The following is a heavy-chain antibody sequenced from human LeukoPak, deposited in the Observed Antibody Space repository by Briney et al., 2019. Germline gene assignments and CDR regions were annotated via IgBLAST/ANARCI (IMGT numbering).Heavy chain of an antibody. V-gene: IGHV1-69*04. CDR1: GGTFSSYA. CDR3: ARDQRREMATIGNAFDI. CDR2: IIPTFGIA. D-gene: IGHD5-24*01. Sequence: SVKVSCKASGGTFSSYAISWVRQAPGQGLEWMGRIIPTFGIANYAQKFQGRVTITADKSTSTAYMELSSLRSEDTAVYYCARDQRREMATIGNAFDIWGQGTMVTVSS. J-gene: IGHJ3*02.